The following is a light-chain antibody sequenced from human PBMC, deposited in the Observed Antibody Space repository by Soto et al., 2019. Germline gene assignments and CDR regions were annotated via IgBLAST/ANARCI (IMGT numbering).Light chain of an antibody. Sequence: EIVLTQSPATLSLSPGERATLSCRASQSVNYYLAWYQQKPGQAPRLLIYEASNRATGIPARFSASGSGTDFTLTISSLEPEDFAVYYCQQHSHWPPWTFGQGTRVEIQ. CDR1: QSVNYY. V-gene: IGKV3-11*01. CDR2: EAS. CDR3: QQHSHWPPWT. J-gene: IGKJ1*01.